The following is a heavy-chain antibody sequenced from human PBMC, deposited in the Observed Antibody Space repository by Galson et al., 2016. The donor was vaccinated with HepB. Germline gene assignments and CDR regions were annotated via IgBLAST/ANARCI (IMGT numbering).Heavy chain of an antibody. Sequence: ETLSLTCVVSGGSVSGINWWSWVRQPPGTGLEWIGEVYHSGGAHYNPSLKSRVTMSVDRSKNQVSLMLYSVTAADTAVYYCARAIHLGRGMDVWGHGTTVTVSS. CDR1: GGSVSGINW. J-gene: IGHJ6*02. CDR2: VYHSGGA. V-gene: IGHV4/OR15-8*01. D-gene: IGHD5-18*01. CDR3: ARAIHLGRGMDV.